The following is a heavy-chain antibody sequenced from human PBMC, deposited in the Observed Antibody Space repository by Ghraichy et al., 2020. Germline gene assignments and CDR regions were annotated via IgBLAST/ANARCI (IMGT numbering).Heavy chain of an antibody. J-gene: IGHJ4*02. CDR1: GGSISSYY. D-gene: IGHD6-13*01. CDR2: IYYSGST. CDR3: ARENAIAAAGTGIFDY. Sequence: SETLSLTCTVSGGSISSYYWSWIRQPPGKGLEWIGYIYYSGSTNYNPSLKSRVTISVDTSKNQFSLKLSSVTAADTAVYYCARENAIAAAGTGIFDYWGQGTLVTVSS. V-gene: IGHV4-59*01.